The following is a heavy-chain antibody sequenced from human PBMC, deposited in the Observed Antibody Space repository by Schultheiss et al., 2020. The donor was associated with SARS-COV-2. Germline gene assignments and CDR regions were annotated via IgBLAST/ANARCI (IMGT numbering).Heavy chain of an antibody. CDR1: GFTFSSYW. D-gene: IGHD2-21*01. Sequence: GESLKISCAASGFTFSSYWMSWVRHAPGKGLEWVSAISGSGGSTYYADSVKGRFTISRDNVKNSLYLQMNSLRAEDTAVYYCARLWRLCFDYWGQGTLVTVSS. CDR2: ISGSGGST. CDR3: ARLWRLCFDY. V-gene: IGHV3-23*01. J-gene: IGHJ4*02.